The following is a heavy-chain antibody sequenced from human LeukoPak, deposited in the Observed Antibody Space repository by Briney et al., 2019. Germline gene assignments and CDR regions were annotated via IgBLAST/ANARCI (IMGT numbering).Heavy chain of an antibody. J-gene: IGHJ4*02. Sequence: SVKVSCKASGGTFSSYAISWVRQAPGQGLEWMGGIIPIFGTANYAQKFQGRVTITTDESTSTAYMELRSLRSDDTAVYYCARAVGVFLYGGNYFDYWGQGTLVTVSS. V-gene: IGHV1-69*05. CDR2: IIPIFGTA. CDR3: ARAVGVFLYGGNYFDY. D-gene: IGHD4-23*01. CDR1: GGTFSSYA.